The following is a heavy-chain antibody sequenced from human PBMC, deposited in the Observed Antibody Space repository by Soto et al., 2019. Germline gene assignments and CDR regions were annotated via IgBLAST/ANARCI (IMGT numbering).Heavy chain of an antibody. Sequence: GGSLRLSCAASGLTVSSNYMTWVRQAPGRGLEWVSVLYSGGSTYYADSVKGRFTISRDNSKNILFLQMNSLRVEDTAMYYCTRVEYGGVQKGGAFDIWGQGTLVTVSS. D-gene: IGHD3-16*01. V-gene: IGHV3-53*01. CDR2: LYSGGST. CDR3: TRVEYGGVQKGGAFDI. CDR1: GLTVSSNY. J-gene: IGHJ3*02.